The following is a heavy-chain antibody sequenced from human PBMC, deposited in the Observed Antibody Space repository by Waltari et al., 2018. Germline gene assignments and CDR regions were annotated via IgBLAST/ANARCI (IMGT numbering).Heavy chain of an antibody. J-gene: IGHJ4*02. CDR3: ARALDRNGWYNDY. Sequence: EVQLVESGGGLVQPGGSLRLSCVASGFTFSDHFMDWVRLAPGKGLEWGGRSRNKVNSYTREYAASVKDRFIISRDESENSLLLQMGSLKPEDTAVYYCARALDRNGWYNDYWGQGTLVTVSS. CDR1: GFTFSDHF. CDR2: SRNKVNSYTR. V-gene: IGHV3-72*01. D-gene: IGHD6-19*01.